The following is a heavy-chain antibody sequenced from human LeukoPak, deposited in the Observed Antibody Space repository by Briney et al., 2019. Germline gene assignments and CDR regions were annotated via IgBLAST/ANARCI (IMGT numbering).Heavy chain of an antibody. CDR2: IYYSGST. CDR3: ARDLHDSSGYWAFDI. Sequence: PSQTLSLTCTASGGSISSGDYYWSWIRQPPGKGLEWLGYIYYSGSTYYNPSLKSRVTISVDTFKNQFSLKLSSVTAADTAVYYCARDLHDSSGYWAFDIWGQGTMVTVSS. D-gene: IGHD3-22*01. V-gene: IGHV4-30-4*08. CDR1: GGSISSGDYY. J-gene: IGHJ3*02.